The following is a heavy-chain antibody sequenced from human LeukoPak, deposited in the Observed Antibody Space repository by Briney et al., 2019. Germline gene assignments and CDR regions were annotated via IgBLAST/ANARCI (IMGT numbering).Heavy chain of an antibody. D-gene: IGHD2-2*01. J-gene: IGHJ4*02. V-gene: IGHV3-53*01. CDR1: GFTISDRH. Sequence: PGGSLRLSCAASGFTISDRHMNWVRQAPAMGLEWVSVIHTAGRTYYADSVKGRFTISRDNSKNTVYLQMQSLRADDTAVYYCARGVTQTGYAPDYWGQGTLVTVSS. CDR3: ARGVTQTGYAPDY. CDR2: IHTAGRT.